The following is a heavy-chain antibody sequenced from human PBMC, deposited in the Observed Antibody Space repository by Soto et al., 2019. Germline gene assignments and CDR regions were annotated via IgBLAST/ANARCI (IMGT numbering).Heavy chain of an antibody. Sequence: SETLSLTCTVSGGSISSGGYYWSWIRQHPGKGLEWIGYIYYSGSTYYNPSLKSRVTISVDTSKNQFSLKLSSVTAADTAVYYCARVAEQQLVDGPWGDYYYGMDVWGQGTTVTVSS. CDR2: IYYSGST. CDR1: GGSISSGGYY. CDR3: ARVAEQQLVDGPWGDYYYGMDV. D-gene: IGHD6-13*01. J-gene: IGHJ6*02. V-gene: IGHV4-31*03.